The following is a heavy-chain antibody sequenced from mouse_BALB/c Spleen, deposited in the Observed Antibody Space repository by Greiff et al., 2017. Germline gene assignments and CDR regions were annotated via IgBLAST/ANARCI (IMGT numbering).Heavy chain of an antibody. CDR3: ARHPSSAMDY. Sequence: EVKLVESGGGLVQPGGSLKLSCAASGFTFSSYTMSWVRQTPEKRLEWVAYISNGGGSTYYPDTVKGRFTISRDNAKNTLYLQMSSLKSEDTAMYYCARHPSSAMDYWGQGTSVTVSS. J-gene: IGHJ4*01. V-gene: IGHV5-12-2*01. CDR2: ISNGGGST. CDR1: GFTFSSYT.